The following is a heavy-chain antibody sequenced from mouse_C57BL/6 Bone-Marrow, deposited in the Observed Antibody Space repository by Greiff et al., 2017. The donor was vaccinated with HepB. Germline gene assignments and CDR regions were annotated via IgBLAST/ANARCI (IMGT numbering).Heavy chain of an antibody. CDR3: ARSSDTEGFAY. CDR1: GYAFSSSW. J-gene: IGHJ3*01. D-gene: IGHD3-3*01. Sequence: QVQLKESGPELVKPGASVKISCKASGYAFSSSWMNWVKQRPGKGLEWIGRIYPGDGDTNYNGKFKGKATLTADKSSSTAYMQLSSLTSEDSAVYFCARSSDTEGFAYWGQGTLVTVSA. CDR2: IYPGDGDT. V-gene: IGHV1-82*01.